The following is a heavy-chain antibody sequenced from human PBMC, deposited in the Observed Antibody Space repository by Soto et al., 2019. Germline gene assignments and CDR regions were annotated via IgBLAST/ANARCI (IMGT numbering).Heavy chain of an antibody. CDR1: GFTFSSYA. CDR2: ISGSGGST. V-gene: IGHV3-23*01. Sequence: GVSRRLSWAASGFTFSSYAMSWVRQAPGKGLEWVSAISGSGGSTYYAYSVKGRFTISRDNSKNTLYLQMNSLRAEDTAVYYCATGLWFGESPDPYYYYYGKDVWGNGTTVSVSS. J-gene: IGHJ6*04. CDR3: ATGLWFGESPDPYYYYYGKDV. D-gene: IGHD3-10*01.